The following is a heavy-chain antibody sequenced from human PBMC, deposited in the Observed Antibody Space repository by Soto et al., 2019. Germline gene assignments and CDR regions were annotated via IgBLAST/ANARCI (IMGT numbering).Heavy chain of an antibody. CDR3: ARNLEYSSSGQYYYYYMDV. CDR1: GGSISSGGYY. V-gene: IGHV4-31*03. J-gene: IGHJ6*03. D-gene: IGHD6-6*01. Sequence: QVQLQESGPGLVKPSQTLSLTCTVSGGSISSGGYYWSWIRQHPGKGLEWIGYIYYSGSTYYNPSLKSRVTISVDTSKNQFSLKLSSVTATDTAVYYCARNLEYSSSGQYYYYYMDVWGKGTTVTVSS. CDR2: IYYSGST.